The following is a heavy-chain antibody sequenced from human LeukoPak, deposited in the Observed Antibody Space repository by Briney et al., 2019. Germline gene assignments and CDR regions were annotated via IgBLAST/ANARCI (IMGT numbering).Heavy chain of an antibody. Sequence: GGSLRLSCAASGFTFSSYNMTWVRQAPGKGLGWVSTISTSSSYIYYADSVKGRFTISRDNAKNSLYLQMSSLRAEDTAVYYFARSKVAGTSDYWGQGTMVAVSS. CDR1: GFTFSSYN. CDR2: ISTSSSYI. D-gene: IGHD6-19*01. CDR3: ARSKVAGTSDY. J-gene: IGHJ4*02. V-gene: IGHV3-21*01.